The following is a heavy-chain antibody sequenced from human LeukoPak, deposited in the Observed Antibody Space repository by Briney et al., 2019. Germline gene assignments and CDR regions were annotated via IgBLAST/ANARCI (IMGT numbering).Heavy chain of an antibody. V-gene: IGHV3-48*01. CDR1: GFTFSSYS. D-gene: IGHD4-11*01. CDR2: ISSSSTTI. CDR3: ARGAPGLHYRSIDY. Sequence: GGSLRLSCVASGFTFSSYSMNWVRQAPGKGLEWVSYISSSSTTIYYAGSVKGRFTISRDNAKNSLYLQMNSLRAEDTAVYYCARGAPGLHYRSIDYWGQGTLVTASS. J-gene: IGHJ4*02.